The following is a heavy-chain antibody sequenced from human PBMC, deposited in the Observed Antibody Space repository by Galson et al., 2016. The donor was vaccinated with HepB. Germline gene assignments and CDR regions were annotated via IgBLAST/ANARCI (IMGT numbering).Heavy chain of an antibody. CDR3: ASPVPLGD. CDR1: GFIVSTNY. J-gene: IGHJ4*02. CDR2: IYSSGDT. V-gene: IGHV3-53*01. Sequence: SLRLSCADSGFIVSTNYMTWVRQAPGKGLEWVSIIYSSGDTYYADSVQGRFTISRDNSKNTLYLQMNSLRVEDTAVYYCASPVPLGDWGQGTLVTVSS. D-gene: IGHD2-21*01.